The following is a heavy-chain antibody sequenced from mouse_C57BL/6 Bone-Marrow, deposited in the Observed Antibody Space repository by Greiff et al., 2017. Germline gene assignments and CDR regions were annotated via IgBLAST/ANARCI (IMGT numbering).Heavy chain of an antibody. Sequence: QVQLKQSGAELARPGASVKLSCKASGYTFTSYGISWVKQRTGQGLEWIGEIYPRSGNTYYNEKFKGKDTLTADKSSSTAYMELRSLTSEDSAVYFCARRGGYYYGSSQYYFDYWGQGTTLTVSS. CDR2: IYPRSGNT. CDR1: GYTFTSYG. CDR3: ARRGGYYYGSSQYYFDY. D-gene: IGHD1-1*01. V-gene: IGHV1-81*01. J-gene: IGHJ2*01.